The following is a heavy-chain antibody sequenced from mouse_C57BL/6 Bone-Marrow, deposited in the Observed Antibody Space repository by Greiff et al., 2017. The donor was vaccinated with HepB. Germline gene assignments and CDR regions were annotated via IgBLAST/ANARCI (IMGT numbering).Heavy chain of an antibody. J-gene: IGHJ2*01. D-gene: IGHD1-1*01. Sequence: QVQLQQSGAELVRPGTSVKVSCKASGYAFTNYLIEWVKQRPGQGLEWIGVINPGSGGTNYNVKFKGKATLTADKSSSTAYMQLSSLTSEESAVYFCARKRYYFDYWGQGTTLTVSS. CDR3: ARKRYYFDY. CDR1: GYAFTNYL. CDR2: INPGSGGT. V-gene: IGHV1-54*01.